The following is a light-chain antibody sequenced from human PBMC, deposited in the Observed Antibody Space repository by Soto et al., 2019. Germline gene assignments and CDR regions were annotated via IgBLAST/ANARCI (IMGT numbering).Light chain of an antibody. CDR3: SSFTSTSTLL. CDR2: DVT. CDR1: SSDVGAYDF. V-gene: IGLV2-14*01. Sequence: QSALTQPASVSGSPGQSITISCTGTSSDVGAYDFVSWYQHYPGKAPKLVTFDVTHRPPGISDRFSGSKSANTASLTISGLQAEDEADYYCSSFTSTSTLLFGSGTKLTVL. J-gene: IGLJ1*01.